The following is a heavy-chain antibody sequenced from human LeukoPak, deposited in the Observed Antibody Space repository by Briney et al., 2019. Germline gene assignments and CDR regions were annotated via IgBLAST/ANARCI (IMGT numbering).Heavy chain of an antibody. D-gene: IGHD6-19*01. Sequence: SETLSLTCTVSGGSISSCYWSWIRQPPGKGLEWIGYIYYSGSTNYNPSLKSRVTISVDTSKNQFSLKLSSVTAADTAVYYCARGIAVAGTHTFDYWGQGTLVTVSS. V-gene: IGHV4-59*01. CDR3: ARGIAVAGTHTFDY. J-gene: IGHJ4*02. CDR2: IYYSGST. CDR1: GGSISSCY.